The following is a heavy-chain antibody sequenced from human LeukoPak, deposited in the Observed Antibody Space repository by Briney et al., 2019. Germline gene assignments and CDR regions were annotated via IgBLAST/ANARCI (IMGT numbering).Heavy chain of an antibody. Sequence: SETLSLTCAVYGGSFSGYYWSWIRQPPGKGLEWIGEINHSGSTNYNLSLKSRVTISVDTSKNQFSLKLSSVTAADTAVYYCARGSPEPYCSSTSCSYFDYWGQGTLVTVSS. CDR2: INHSGST. CDR3: ARGSPEPYCSSTSCSYFDY. CDR1: GGSFSGYY. J-gene: IGHJ4*02. D-gene: IGHD2-2*01. V-gene: IGHV4-34*01.